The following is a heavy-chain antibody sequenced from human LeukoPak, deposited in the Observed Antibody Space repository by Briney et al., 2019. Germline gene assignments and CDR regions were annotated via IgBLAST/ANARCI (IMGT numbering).Heavy chain of an antibody. CDR2: ISSSSSYI. CDR3: ARGGVVVVAAVDY. D-gene: IGHD2-15*01. V-gene: IGHV3-21*01. J-gene: IGHJ4*02. Sequence: GGSLRLSCAASGFTLSSYSMNWVRQAPGKGLEWVSSISSSSSYIYYADSVKGRFTISRDNAKNSLYLQMNSLRAEDTAVYYCARGGVVVVAAVDYWGQGTLVTVSS. CDR1: GFTLSSYS.